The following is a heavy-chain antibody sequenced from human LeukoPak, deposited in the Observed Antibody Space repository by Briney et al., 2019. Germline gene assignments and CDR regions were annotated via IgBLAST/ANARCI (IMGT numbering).Heavy chain of an antibody. CDR2: INHSGST. CDR1: GGSFSGYY. Sequence: SETLSLTCAVYGGSFSGYYWSWIRQPPGKGLEWIGEINHSGSTNYNPSLKSRVTISVDTSKNQFSLKLSSVTAADTAVYYCARGRHYYGSGSYYNPYYYMDVWGKGTTVTVSS. J-gene: IGHJ6*03. D-gene: IGHD3-10*01. CDR3: ARGRHYYGSGSYYNPYYYMDV. V-gene: IGHV4-34*01.